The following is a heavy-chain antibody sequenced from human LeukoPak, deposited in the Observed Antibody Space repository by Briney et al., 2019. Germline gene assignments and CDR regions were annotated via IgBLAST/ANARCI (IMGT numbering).Heavy chain of an antibody. CDR1: GGSINSTNYF. Sequence: SETLSLTCTVSGGSINSTNYFWGWIRQPPVKGLEWIGTLYYGGSTYYNLSLKTRVTISVDTSKNQFSLQLNSVTPEDTAVYYCARGRVELRYFDWLLPYNWFDPWGQGTLVTVSS. V-gene: IGHV4-39*07. J-gene: IGHJ5*02. CDR3: ARGRVELRYFDWLLPYNWFDP. D-gene: IGHD3-9*01. CDR2: LYYGGST.